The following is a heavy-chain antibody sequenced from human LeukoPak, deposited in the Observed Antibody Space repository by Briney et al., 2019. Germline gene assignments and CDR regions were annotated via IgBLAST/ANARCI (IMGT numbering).Heavy chain of an antibody. D-gene: IGHD3-22*01. J-gene: IGHJ4*02. CDR2: INPNSGGT. CDR1: GYTFTGYY. CDR3: ARDRHKYNYDGSGYPPY. Sequence: GASVKVSCKASGYTFTGYYIHWVRQAPGQGLEWMGWINPNSGGTNYAQKFQGRVTMTRDTSISTAYMELSRLRSDDTAVYYCARDRHKYNYDGSGYPPYWGQGTLVTVSS. V-gene: IGHV1-2*02.